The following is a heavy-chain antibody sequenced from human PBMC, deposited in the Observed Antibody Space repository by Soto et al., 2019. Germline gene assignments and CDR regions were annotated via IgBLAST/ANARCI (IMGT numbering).Heavy chain of an antibody. CDR3: SKGSYRPHDY. D-gene: IGHD1-26*01. J-gene: IGHJ4*02. V-gene: IGHV3-23*01. CDR2: ISGSGDTT. CDR1: GFTFSTYA. Sequence: EVQLLESGGGLVQPGGSLRLSCAASGFTFSTYAMSWVRQAPGKGLEWVSAISGSGDTTYYSNSVKGRFTISRDNSKNTLYLQMTSLRAEDTAVYYCSKGSYRPHDYWGQGTLVTVSS.